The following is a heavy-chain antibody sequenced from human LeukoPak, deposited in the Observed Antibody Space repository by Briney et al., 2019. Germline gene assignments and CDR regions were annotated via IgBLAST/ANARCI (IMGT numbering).Heavy chain of an antibody. CDR1: GYTFSGNF. J-gene: IGHJ4*02. Sequence: ASVKVSCKATGYTFSGNFMLWVRKAPGQELEWTGWINPNNGDTNYAQKFQGRVTVTRDTSISTAYMELSSLRSDDTAVYYCARTRGSHISMAYLDYWGQGTLVTVSS. CDR2: INPNNGDT. V-gene: IGHV1-2*02. CDR3: ARTRGSHISMAYLDY. D-gene: IGHD2/OR15-2a*01.